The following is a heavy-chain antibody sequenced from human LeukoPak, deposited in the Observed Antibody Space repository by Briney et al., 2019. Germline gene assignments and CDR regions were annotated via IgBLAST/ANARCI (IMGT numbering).Heavy chain of an antibody. Sequence: PGRSLRLSCAASGFTFSSYGMHWVRQAPGKGLEWVAVIWYDGSNKYYADSVKGRFTISRDNSKNTLYLQMNSLRAEDTAVYYCARYDILTGYEYWGQGTLVTVSS. V-gene: IGHV3-33*01. CDR2: IWYDGSNK. CDR1: GFTFSSYG. J-gene: IGHJ4*02. D-gene: IGHD3-9*01. CDR3: ARYDILTGYEY.